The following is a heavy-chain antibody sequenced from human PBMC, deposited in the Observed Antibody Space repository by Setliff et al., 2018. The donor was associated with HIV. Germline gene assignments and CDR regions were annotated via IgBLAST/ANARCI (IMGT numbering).Heavy chain of an antibody. CDR2: INAGNGDT. J-gene: IGHJ4*02. CDR3: ARDGWELDRGRADYFDY. Sequence: ASVKVSCKASGYSFSDYAMHWVRQAPGQSLEWMGWINAGNGDTEYSQKFQGRVTIDRDTSATTAYMELRSLRSEDTAVYYCARDGWELDRGRADYFDYWGQGALVTVSS. D-gene: IGHD3-10*01. CDR1: GYSFSDYA. V-gene: IGHV1-3*01.